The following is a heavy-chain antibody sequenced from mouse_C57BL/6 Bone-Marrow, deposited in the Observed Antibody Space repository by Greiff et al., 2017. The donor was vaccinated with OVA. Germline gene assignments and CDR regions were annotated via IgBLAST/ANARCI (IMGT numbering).Heavy chain of an antibody. V-gene: IGHV1-39*01. J-gene: IGHJ1*03. CDR2: INPNYGTT. Sequence: EVQLMESGPELVKPGASVKISCKASGYSFTDYNMNWVKQSNGKSLEWIGVINPNYGTTSYNQKFKGKAPLTVDQSSSTAYMQLNSLTSEDSAVYYSARPGIFYYGYYYWYLDVWGTGTTVTVSS. CDR1: GYSFTDYN. CDR3: ARPGIFYYGYYYWYLDV. D-gene: IGHD2-3*01.